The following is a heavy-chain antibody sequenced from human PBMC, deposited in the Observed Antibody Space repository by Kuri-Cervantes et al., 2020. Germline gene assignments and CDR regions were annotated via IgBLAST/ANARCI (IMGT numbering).Heavy chain of an antibody. CDR2: ISGSGGST. D-gene: IGHD2-15*01. Sequence: ETLSLTCTVSGGSISSSSYYWGWIRQPPGKGLEWVSAISGSGGSTYYADSVKGRFTISRDNSKNTLYLQMNSLRAEDTAVYYCASEYCSGGSCYSVDAFDIWGQGTMVTVSS. V-gene: IGHV3-23*01. CDR3: ASEYCSGGSCYSVDAFDI. CDR1: GGSISSSSYY. J-gene: IGHJ3*02.